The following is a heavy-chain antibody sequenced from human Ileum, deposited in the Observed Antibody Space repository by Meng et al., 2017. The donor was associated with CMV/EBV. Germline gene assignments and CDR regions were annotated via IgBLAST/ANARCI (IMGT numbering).Heavy chain of an antibody. J-gene: IGHJ4*02. Sequence: SGFAFSSYALRWVRQAPGEGLEWVAVISYDGSNKSYADSVKGRFTISRDNSKNTLYLQMNSLRAEDTAVYYCAREGDIVVVPAYFDYWGQGTLVTVSS. V-gene: IGHV3-30*04. CDR2: ISYDGSNK. CDR1: GFAFSSYA. D-gene: IGHD2-2*01. CDR3: AREGDIVVVPAYFDY.